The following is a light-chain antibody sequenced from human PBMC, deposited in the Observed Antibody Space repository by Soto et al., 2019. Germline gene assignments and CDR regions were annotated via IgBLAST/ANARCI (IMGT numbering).Light chain of an antibody. CDR1: QSVGSL. Sequence: EIVLTQSPATLSVSPGERATLSCRASQSVGSLLAWYQQKPGQAPGLLIYRASSRATGISGSFSGSGSGTEFTLTISSLEPEDFAVYYCQQRSNWTTFGQGTRLEIK. CDR3: QQRSNWTT. J-gene: IGKJ5*01. V-gene: IGKV3-11*01. CDR2: RAS.